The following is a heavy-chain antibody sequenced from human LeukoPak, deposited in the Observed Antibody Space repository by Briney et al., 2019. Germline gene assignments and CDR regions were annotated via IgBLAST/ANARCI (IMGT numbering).Heavy chain of an antibody. CDR2: ITSGDGSP. Sequence: GGSLRLSCAASGFTFGTSAMSWVRQTPEKGLEWVSTITSGDGSPYYADSVKGRFTISRDNSNNMLYLQMNSLRAEDTAVYYCTKRGAYYVDYWGRGIPVTVSS. CDR1: GFTFGTSA. J-gene: IGHJ4*02. V-gene: IGHV3-23*01. CDR3: TKRGAYYVDY. D-gene: IGHD3-16*01.